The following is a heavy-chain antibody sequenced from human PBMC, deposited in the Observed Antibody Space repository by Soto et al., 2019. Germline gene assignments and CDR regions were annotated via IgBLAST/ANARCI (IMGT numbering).Heavy chain of an antibody. CDR1: GFTFSSYG. V-gene: IGHV3-33*01. Sequence: VQLVESGGGVVQPGRSLRLSCAASGFTFSSYGMHWVRQAPGKRLAWVAVIWYDGRNKYYADSVNGRFTISRDKSKNTPYPQMNSLRAEDTAVYYCAREMYPVVVIPSMDVLGQGTTVTLSS. D-gene: IGHD3-22*01. CDR2: IWYDGRNK. CDR3: AREMYPVVVIPSMDV. J-gene: IGHJ6*02.